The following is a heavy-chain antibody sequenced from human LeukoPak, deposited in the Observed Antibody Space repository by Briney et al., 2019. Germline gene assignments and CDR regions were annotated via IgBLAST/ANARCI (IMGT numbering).Heavy chain of an antibody. CDR3: AREDQRGAFDI. Sequence: PGGSSRLCCAASGFTVSSNYMSWVRQAPGKGLEWVSVIYSGGSTYYADSVKGRFTISRDNSKNTLYLQMNSLRAEDTAVYYCAREDQRGAFDIWGQGTMVTVSS. V-gene: IGHV3-53*01. CDR2: IYSGGST. D-gene: IGHD2-2*01. J-gene: IGHJ3*02. CDR1: GFTVSSNY.